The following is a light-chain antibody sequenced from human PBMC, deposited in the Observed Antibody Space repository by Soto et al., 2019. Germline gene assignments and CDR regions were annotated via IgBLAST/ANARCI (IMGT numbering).Light chain of an antibody. CDR1: QSVSSSY. CDR3: QQYGSSSWT. J-gene: IGKJ1*01. Sequence: EIVLTQSPGTLSLSPGERATLSCRASQSVSSSYLAWYQQKPGQAPRLLIYGTSSRATAIPDRFSGSGSGTDFTLTISRLEPGDFAVYYCQQYGSSSWTFGQGTK. V-gene: IGKV3-20*01. CDR2: GTS.